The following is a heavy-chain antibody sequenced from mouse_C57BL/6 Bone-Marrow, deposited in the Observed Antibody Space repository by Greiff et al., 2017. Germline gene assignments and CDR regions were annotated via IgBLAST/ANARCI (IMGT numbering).Heavy chain of an antibody. CDR3: ARNWDGPYYFDD. CDR1: GFTFSSYA. D-gene: IGHD4-1*01. V-gene: IGHV5-4*03. J-gene: IGHJ2*01. CDR2: SSDGGSYT. Sequence: EVKLVESGGGLVKPGGFLKLSCAASGFTFSSYAMSWVRQTPEKMVEWVATSSDGGSYTYYPDNVQGRFTISRDNAKNNLYLQMSHLESEDTAMYYCARNWDGPYYFDDWGQGTTLTVSS.